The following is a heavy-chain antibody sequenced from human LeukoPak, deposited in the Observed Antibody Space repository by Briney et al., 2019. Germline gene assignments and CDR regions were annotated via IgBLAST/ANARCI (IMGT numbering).Heavy chain of an antibody. CDR1: GLPFSGYY. Sequence: SETLTLTCAVYGLPFSGYYRSWIRQPPGKGLEWVGEVNHSGSTDYNPSLKSRVTISVDPSKNPFSLKLSSVTAADTAVYYCATEQVVPAAIGSRDYWGQGTLVTVSS. V-gene: IGHV4-34*01. CDR2: VNHSGST. D-gene: IGHD2-2*01. CDR3: ATEQVVPAAIGSRDY. J-gene: IGHJ4*02.